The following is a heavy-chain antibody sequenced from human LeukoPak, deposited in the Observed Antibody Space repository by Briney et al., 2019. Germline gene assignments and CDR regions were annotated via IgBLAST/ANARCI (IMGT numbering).Heavy chain of an antibody. CDR2: TYYRSKWYS. V-gene: IGHV6-1*01. J-gene: IGHJ4*02. D-gene: IGHD6-13*01. CDR3: ARGSSSNSWYFDY. CDR1: GDSVSSNSAT. Sequence: SQTLSLTCAISGDSVSSNSATWTWIRQSPSRGLEWLGRTYYRSKWYSDYAVSVKSRITINPDTSKNRFSLQLNSVTPEDTAVYYCARGSSSNSWYFDYWGQGTLVTVSS.